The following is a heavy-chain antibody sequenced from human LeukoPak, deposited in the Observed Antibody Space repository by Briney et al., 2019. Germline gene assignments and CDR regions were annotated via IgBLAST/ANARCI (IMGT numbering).Heavy chain of an antibody. J-gene: IGHJ4*02. CDR1: GDTFYANNVT. Sequence: NPSQTLSLTCAVSGDTFYANNVTWNCIRQSPSRGLEWLGRAYYRSKWSNDYAVSVKSRITINPDTSKNQFSLQLNSVTPEDTAVYYCARRAYGFDYWGQGTLVTVSS. D-gene: IGHD3-16*01. CDR3: ARRAYGFDY. V-gene: IGHV6-1*01. CDR2: AYYRSKWSN.